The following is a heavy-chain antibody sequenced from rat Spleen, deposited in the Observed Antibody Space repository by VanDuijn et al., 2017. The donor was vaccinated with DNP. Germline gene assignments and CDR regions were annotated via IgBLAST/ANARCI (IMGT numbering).Heavy chain of an antibody. CDR1: GFSLSNSA. D-gene: IGHD1-11*01. J-gene: IGHJ2*01. V-gene: IGHV5S10*01. CDR3: VARGMYGGYDH. Sequence: EVQLVESGGGLVQPGRSLKLSCAASGFSLSNSAMAWVRQSPKKGLEWVATIIYDGSHTFYRDSVQGRFTISRDNAKTTLYLQMDSLRSDDTATYYCVARGMYGGYDHWGQGVMVTVSS. CDR2: IIYDGSHT.